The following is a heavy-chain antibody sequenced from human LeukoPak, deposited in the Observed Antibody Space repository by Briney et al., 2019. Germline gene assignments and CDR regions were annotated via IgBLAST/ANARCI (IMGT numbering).Heavy chain of an antibody. J-gene: IGHJ4*02. V-gene: IGHV3-23*01. CDR2: IRARDSST. Sequence: PGGSLRLSCAASGFTFSTFDMSWARQAPGTGLEWVSVIRARDSSTYYADSVKGRFTVSRDNSKNTLYLQMNSLRAEDTAIYYCAKATYYEILTSIDYWGQGTLVTVSS. CDR1: GFTFSTFD. CDR3: AKATYYEILTSIDY. D-gene: IGHD3-9*01.